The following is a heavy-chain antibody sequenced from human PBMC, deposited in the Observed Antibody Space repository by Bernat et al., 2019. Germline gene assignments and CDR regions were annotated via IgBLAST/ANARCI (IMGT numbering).Heavy chain of an antibody. CDR3: ARQRSGSYYMDAFDI. CDR2: VSNSEST. CDR1: GYSISSSTYY. D-gene: IGHD3-10*01. V-gene: IGHV4-39*01. Sequence: SGYSISSSTYYWGWIRQPPGKGLEWIGIVSNSESTYYNPSLKSRVTISVDTSKNQFSLKLNSVTAADTAVFYCARQRSGSYYMDAFDIWGQGTMV. J-gene: IGHJ3*02.